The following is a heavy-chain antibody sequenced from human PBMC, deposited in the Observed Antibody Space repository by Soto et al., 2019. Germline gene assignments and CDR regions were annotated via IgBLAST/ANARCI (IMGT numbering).Heavy chain of an antibody. V-gene: IGHV3-48*02. CDR2: ISNSGSVI. Sequence: EVQLVESGGNLVQAGGSLRLSCAASGFSFISYSMSWVRQAPGKGLEWVSYISNSGSVIHDADSVKGRFTISRDNAKHSLSLQMNSLRDEDTALYYCVRVYASNTFDLWGQGTVVTVSS. J-gene: IGHJ3*01. D-gene: IGHD2-2*01. CDR3: VRVYASNTFDL. CDR1: GFSFISYS.